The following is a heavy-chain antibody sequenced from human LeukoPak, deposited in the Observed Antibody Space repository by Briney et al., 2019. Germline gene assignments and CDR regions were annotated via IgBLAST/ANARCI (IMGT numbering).Heavy chain of an antibody. V-gene: IGHV3-48*03. CDR1: GFTFSNYE. J-gene: IGHJ4*02. CDR3: ARHPRVVGSATRQYYFDY. CDR2: ISSSGSTI. D-gene: IGHD2-2*01. Sequence: GGSLRLSCAASGFTFSNYEMNWVRQAPGKGLEWVSYISSSGSTIYYADSVKGRFTISRDNAKNSLYLQMNSLRAEDTAVYYCARHPRVVGSATRQYYFDYWGQGTLVTVSS.